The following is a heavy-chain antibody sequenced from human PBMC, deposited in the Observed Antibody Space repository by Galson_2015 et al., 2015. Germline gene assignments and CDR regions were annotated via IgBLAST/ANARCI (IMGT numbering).Heavy chain of an antibody. CDR3: ARDVYDL. J-gene: IGHJ4*02. V-gene: IGHV1-18*01. CDR1: GYAFPSSG. Sequence: VSCKASGYAFPSSGISWERQAPGRGLGWMGWISTYNGNTNYAQKLQGRVTMTTDTSTSTAYMELRSLRSDDTAVYYCARDVYDLWGQGTLVTVSS. D-gene: IGHD5/OR15-5a*01. CDR2: ISTYNGNT.